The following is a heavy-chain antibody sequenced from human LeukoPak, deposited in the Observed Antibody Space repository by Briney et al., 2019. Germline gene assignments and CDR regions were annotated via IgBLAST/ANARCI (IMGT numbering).Heavy chain of an antibody. CDR3: ARGAQLTDY. CDR2: IGPDGGTT. V-gene: IGHV3-64*01. J-gene: IGHJ4*02. CDR1: GFTFYTYG. D-gene: IGHD6-13*01. Sequence: GGSLRLSCAASGFTFYTYGMHWVRQAPGKGLEYVSGIGPDGGTTYYANSVKGRFAISRDNSKYMLYLQMGSLTADDMAVYYCARGAQLTDYWGQGTLVTVSS.